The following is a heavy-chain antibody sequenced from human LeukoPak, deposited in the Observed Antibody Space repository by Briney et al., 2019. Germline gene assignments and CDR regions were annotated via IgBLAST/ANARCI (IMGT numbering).Heavy chain of an antibody. J-gene: IGHJ4*02. CDR2: IYTSGTT. V-gene: IGHV4-4*07. CDR1: GGYISSNY. Sequence: NPSETLSLTCTVSGGYISSNYWSWIRQPAGKGLEWIGRIYTSGTTNYNPSLKSRVTMSVDTSKNQFSLKLTTVTAADTAVYYCARVVGATIDYWGQGTLVTVSS. D-gene: IGHD1-26*01. CDR3: ARVVGATIDY.